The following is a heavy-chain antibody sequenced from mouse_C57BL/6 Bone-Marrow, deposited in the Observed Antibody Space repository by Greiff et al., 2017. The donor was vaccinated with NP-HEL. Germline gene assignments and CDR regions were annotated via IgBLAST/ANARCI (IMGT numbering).Heavy chain of an antibody. CDR3: ANYGSSPFDY. J-gene: IGHJ2*01. CDR1: GYTFTSYG. Sequence: VQLQQSGAELVRPGSSVKMSCKTSGYTFTSYGINWVKQRPGQGLEWIGYIYIGNGYTEYNGKFKGKATLTSDTSSSTAYMQLSSLTSEDSAIYFCANYGSSPFDYWGQGTTLTVSS. V-gene: IGHV1-58*01. CDR2: IYIGNGYT. D-gene: IGHD1-1*01.